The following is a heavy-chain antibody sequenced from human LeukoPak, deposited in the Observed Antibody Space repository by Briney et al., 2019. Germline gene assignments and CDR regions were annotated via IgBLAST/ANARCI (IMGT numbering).Heavy chain of an antibody. Sequence: GGSLRLSCAASGFTVSSNYMSWVRQAPGKGLEWVSVIYSGGSTYYADSVKGRFTISRDNSKNTLYLQMNSLRAEDTAVYYCARLWFGEFWFDPWGQGTLVTVSS. J-gene: IGHJ5*02. CDR2: IYSGGST. D-gene: IGHD3-10*01. V-gene: IGHV3-66*04. CDR1: GFTVSSNY. CDR3: ARLWFGEFWFDP.